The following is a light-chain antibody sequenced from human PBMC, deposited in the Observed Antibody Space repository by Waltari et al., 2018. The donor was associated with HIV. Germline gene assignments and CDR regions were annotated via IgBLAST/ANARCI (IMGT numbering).Light chain of an antibody. Sequence: QSVLTQPPSASGTPGQRVTISCSGSSSNIGSNYVYWYQQLPGTAPKLLISRNQQRPAVAPNRFSGSKSGTAASLPISGLRSEDEADYYCAACDDSLRGFYVFGTGTKVTVL. J-gene: IGLJ1*01. V-gene: IGLV1-47*01. CDR2: RNQ. CDR3: AACDDSLRGFYV. CDR1: SSNIGSNY.